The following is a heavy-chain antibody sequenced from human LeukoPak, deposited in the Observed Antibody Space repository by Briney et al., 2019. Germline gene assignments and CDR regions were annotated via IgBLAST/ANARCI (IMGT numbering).Heavy chain of an antibody. CDR3: ARRSGWYGIDY. Sequence: SETLSLTCTVSGGSVTSYSWSWIRQTPGKGLEWMGYIYYSGRINYNPSLKSRVSISVDTSKNQFSLKLSSVTATDTAVYYCARRSGWYGIDYWGQGTLVTVSS. CDR2: IYYSGRI. V-gene: IGHV4-59*08. D-gene: IGHD6-19*01. CDR1: GGSVTSYS. J-gene: IGHJ4*02.